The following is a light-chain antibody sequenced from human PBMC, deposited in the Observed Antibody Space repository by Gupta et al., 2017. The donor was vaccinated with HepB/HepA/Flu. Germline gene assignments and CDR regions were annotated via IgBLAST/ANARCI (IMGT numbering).Light chain of an antibody. Sequence: QAVLTQEPSLTVSPGGTVTLTCGPTIGAVTSGHFPYWLQQKPGQAPRTLIYNTNYRHSWTPARFSGSLFGGKAALTLSGAQPEDEADYYCLLSYGDTRAFGGGTKLTVL. J-gene: IGLJ3*02. CDR3: LLSYGDTRA. CDR2: NTN. V-gene: IGLV7-46*01. CDR1: IGAVTSGHF.